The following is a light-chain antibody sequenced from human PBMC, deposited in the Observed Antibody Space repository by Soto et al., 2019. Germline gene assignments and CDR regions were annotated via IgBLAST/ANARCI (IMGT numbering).Light chain of an antibody. CDR3: QKYNNWPWK. CDR1: QSVRTT. J-gene: IGKJ1*01. V-gene: IGKV3-15*01. CDR2: DAS. Sequence: TVMTQSPATLSVSPVERATVSLRASQSVRTTVALYQQRPGQAPRLLIYDASTRATGVPARFSGGGSGTDFTLTTSSLQSEDFAVYYCQKYNNWPWKCGQGTKVDIK.